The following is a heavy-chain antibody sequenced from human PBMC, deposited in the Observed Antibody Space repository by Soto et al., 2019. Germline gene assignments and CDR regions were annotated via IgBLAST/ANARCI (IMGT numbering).Heavy chain of an antibody. D-gene: IGHD5-18*01. J-gene: IGHJ4*02. CDR3: ARALQGDIRYSYGYFDY. V-gene: IGHV4-31*03. CDR1: GGSISSGGYY. Sequence: LSLTCTVSGGSISSGGYYWSWIRQHPGKGLEWIGYIYYSGSTYYNPSLKSRVTISVDTSKNQFSLKLSSVTAADTAVYYCARALQGDIRYSYGYFDYWGQGTLVTVSS. CDR2: IYYSGST.